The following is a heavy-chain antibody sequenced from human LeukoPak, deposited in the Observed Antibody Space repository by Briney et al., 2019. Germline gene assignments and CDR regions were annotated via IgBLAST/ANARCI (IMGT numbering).Heavy chain of an antibody. Sequence: PSETLSLTCTVSDDSITIYYWTWIRQPPGKGLEWIGYIDHTGSTNYNPSLNSRVTISRDTSKNHFSLKLNSVTAADTAVFYCARGRLEAMWELLPYDAFDIWGQGTMVTVSS. CDR2: IDHTGST. CDR3: ARGRLEAMWELLPYDAFDI. V-gene: IGHV4-59*01. D-gene: IGHD1-26*01. CDR1: DDSITIYY. J-gene: IGHJ3*02.